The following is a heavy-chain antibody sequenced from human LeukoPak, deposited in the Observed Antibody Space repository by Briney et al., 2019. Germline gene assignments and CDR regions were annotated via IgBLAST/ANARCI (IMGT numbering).Heavy chain of an antibody. J-gene: IGHJ4*02. CDR1: GGSISSGSYY. D-gene: IGHD3-10*01. V-gene: IGHV4-61*02. Sequence: SQTLSLTCTVSGGSISSGSYYWSWIRQPAGKGLEWIGRIYTSGGTNYNPSLKSRVTISVDTSKNQFSLKLSSVTAADTAVYYCARDSRFGEGEIDYWGQGTLVTVSS. CDR2: IYTSGGT. CDR3: ARDSRFGEGEIDY.